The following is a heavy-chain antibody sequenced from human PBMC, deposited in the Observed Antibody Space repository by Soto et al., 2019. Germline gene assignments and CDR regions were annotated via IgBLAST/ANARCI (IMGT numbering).Heavy chain of an antibody. J-gene: IGHJ4*02. CDR3: ARGLFGQQWLVGFDT. Sequence: SVKVSCKASGGSFSNYIFAWVRQAPGQGLEWMGGTIPMFATAQYAQKLQGRVTITADESTSTVYMDLTSLTSDDTAVYYCARGLFGQQWLVGFDTWGQGTLVTVSS. D-gene: IGHD6-19*01. CDR1: GGSFSNYI. V-gene: IGHV1-69*13. CDR2: TIPMFATA.